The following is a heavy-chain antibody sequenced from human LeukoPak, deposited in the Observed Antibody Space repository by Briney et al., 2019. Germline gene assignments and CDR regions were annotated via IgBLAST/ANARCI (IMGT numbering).Heavy chain of an antibody. CDR1: GGTFSSYA. CDR3: ARSADGLKVKASSFLNY. V-gene: IGHV1-69*13. CDR2: IIPIFGTA. Sequence: SVKVSCKASGGTFSSYAISWVRQAPGQGLEWMGGIIPIFGTANYAQKFQGRVTITADESTSTAYMELGSLRSEDTAVYYCARSADGLKVKASSFLNYWGQGTLVTVSS. J-gene: IGHJ4*02. D-gene: IGHD3-3*01.